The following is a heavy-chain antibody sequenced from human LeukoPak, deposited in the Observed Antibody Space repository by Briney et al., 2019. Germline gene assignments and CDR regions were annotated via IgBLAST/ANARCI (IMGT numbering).Heavy chain of an antibody. CDR2: INPNSGGT. J-gene: IGHJ3*02. V-gene: IGHV1-2*04. D-gene: IGHD3-22*01. CDR1: GYTFTGYY. Sequence: GASVKVSCKASGYTFTGYYMHWVRQAPGQGLEWMGWINPNSGGTNYAQKFQGWVTMTRDTSISTAYMELSRLRSEDTAVYYCARESVDSSGYSEDEGDAFDIWGQGTMVTVSS. CDR3: ARESVDSSGYSEDEGDAFDI.